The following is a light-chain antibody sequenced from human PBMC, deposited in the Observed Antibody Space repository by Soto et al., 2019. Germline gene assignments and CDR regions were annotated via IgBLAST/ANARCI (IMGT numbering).Light chain of an antibody. J-gene: IGLJ1*01. CDR2: GNN. Sequence: QSVLTQPPSVSGAPGQRVTISCTGSSSNIGAGYGVHWYQQLPGTAPKLLIYGNNNRPSGVPDRFSGSKSGTSASLAITGLQAEDEAGYYCQSYDSSLSDRYVFGTGTKVTVL. CDR3: QSYDSSLSDRYV. V-gene: IGLV1-40*01. CDR1: SSNIGAGYG.